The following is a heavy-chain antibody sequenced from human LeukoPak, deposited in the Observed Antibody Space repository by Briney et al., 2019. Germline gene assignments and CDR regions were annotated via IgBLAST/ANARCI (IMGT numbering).Heavy chain of an antibody. CDR1: GGSFSGYY. CDR2: INHSGST. J-gene: IGHJ4*02. Sequence: SETLSLTCAVYGGSFSGYYWSWIRPPPGRGLEWSGGINHSGSTNYNPSLKSRVTISVDTSKNDISLKLFSLTAADTALYYCARHLSGSAMMHYFDYWGQGNLVTVSS. D-gene: IGHD5-18*01. CDR3: ARHLSGSAMMHYFDY. V-gene: IGHV4-34*01.